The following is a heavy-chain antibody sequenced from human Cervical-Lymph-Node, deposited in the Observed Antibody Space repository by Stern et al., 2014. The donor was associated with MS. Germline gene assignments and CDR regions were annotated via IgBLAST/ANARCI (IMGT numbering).Heavy chain of an antibody. CDR3: VRGELKEGLVRGMDV. CDR2: INPIFGTA. CDR1: GYTFSSYA. Sequence: VQLVQSGAEGKKPGASVKVSCKVSGYTFSSYAISWVRQAPGQGLEGMGGINPIFGTATYAPKLPARVTITADQPTSPASMGLGSLRSEDTAVYYCVRGELKEGLVRGMDVWGQGTTVTVSS. J-gene: IGHJ6*02. V-gene: IGHV1-69*01. D-gene: IGHD1-26*01.